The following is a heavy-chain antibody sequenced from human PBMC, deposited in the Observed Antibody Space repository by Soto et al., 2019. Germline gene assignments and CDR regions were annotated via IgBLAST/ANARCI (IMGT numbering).Heavy chain of an antibody. D-gene: IGHD2-15*01. Sequence: QVQLVQSGAEVKKPGASVKVSCKTSGYDFFKYNMHWVRQAPGQGLEWMGVIKHNGGYTRHAQKFQGRVIMTRDTSSKIVYMELSGLTYADTAMYYCTRADSDVVMLPDVRTLFDLWGQGALVTVSS. CDR1: GYDFFKYN. V-gene: IGHV1-46*01. CDR3: TRADSDVVMLPDVRTLFDL. CDR2: IKHNGGYT. J-gene: IGHJ4*02.